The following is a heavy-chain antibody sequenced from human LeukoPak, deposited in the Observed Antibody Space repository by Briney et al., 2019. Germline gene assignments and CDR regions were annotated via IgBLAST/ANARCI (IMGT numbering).Heavy chain of an antibody. D-gene: IGHD3-10*01. V-gene: IGHV3-53*01. Sequence: PGGSLRLSCAASGFTVSSNYMSWVRQAPGKGLEWVSVIYSGGSTYYADSVKGRFTISRDNSENTLYLQMNSLRAEDTAVYYCARARPYYYGSGSSPPLGYWGQGTLVTVSS. CDR2: IYSGGST. CDR1: GFTVSSNY. CDR3: ARARPYYYGSGSSPPLGY. J-gene: IGHJ4*02.